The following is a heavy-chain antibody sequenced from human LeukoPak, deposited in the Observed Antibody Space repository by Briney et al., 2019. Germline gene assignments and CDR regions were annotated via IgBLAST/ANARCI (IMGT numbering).Heavy chain of an antibody. V-gene: IGHV1-18*01. CDR3: ARDIPRHRYSSGRYSFDY. CDR2: ISAYTDHT. CDR1: GYTFTSYG. J-gene: IGHJ4*02. D-gene: IGHD6-19*01. Sequence: ASVKVSCKAAGYTFTSYGSSGVRKAAGQGLEWMGWISAYTDHTKSAQTLQRRVTMPTDTSTSTAYIELRSLRSDDTAVYYCARDIPRHRYSSGRYSFDYWGQGTLVTVSS.